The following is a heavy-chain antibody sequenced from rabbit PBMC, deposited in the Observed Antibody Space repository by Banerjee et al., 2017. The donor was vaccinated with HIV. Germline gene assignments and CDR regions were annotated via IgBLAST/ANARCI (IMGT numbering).Heavy chain of an antibody. CDR3: AGDPWSGWNL. V-gene: IGHV1S40*01. Sequence: QSLEESGGDLVKPEGSLTITCTASGFSFNNNYVMCWVRQAPGKGLEWIACIYAGSSGSTYYASWAKGRFTISKTSSTTVTLQMTSLTVADTATYFCAGDPWSGWNLWGQGTLVTVS. CDR2: IYAGSSGST. D-gene: IGHD4-1*01. CDR1: GFSFNNNYV. J-gene: IGHJ4*01.